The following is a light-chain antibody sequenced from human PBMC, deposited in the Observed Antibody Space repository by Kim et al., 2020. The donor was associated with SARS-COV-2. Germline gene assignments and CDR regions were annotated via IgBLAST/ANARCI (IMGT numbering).Light chain of an antibody. J-gene: IGLJ1*01. Sequence: QLVLTQSPSASASLGASVKLTCTLSGGRGDSDIAWHQHQPEKGPRYLMKIKSDGSHIKGDGIPDRFSGSRSGAERYLSISSLQSEDEADYYCQTWGTGIPYVFGPGTKVTVL. CDR2: IKSDGSH. CDR1: GGRGDSD. V-gene: IGLV4-69*01. CDR3: QTWGTGIPYV.